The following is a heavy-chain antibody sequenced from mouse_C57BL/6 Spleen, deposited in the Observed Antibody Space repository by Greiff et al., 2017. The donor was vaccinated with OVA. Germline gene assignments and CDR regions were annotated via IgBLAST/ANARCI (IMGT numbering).Heavy chain of an antibody. D-gene: IGHD2-4*01. CDR2: IWWDDDK. CDR1: GFSLSTFGMG. CDR3: AWDDYDGSWFAY. Sequence: QVTLKVSGPGILQPSQTLSLPCSFSGFSLSTFGMGVGWIRQPSGKGLEWLAHIWWDDDKYYNPALKSRLTISKDTSKNQVFLKIAHVDTADTATYVWAWDDYDGSWFAYWGQGTLVTVSA. V-gene: IGHV8-8*01. J-gene: IGHJ3*01.